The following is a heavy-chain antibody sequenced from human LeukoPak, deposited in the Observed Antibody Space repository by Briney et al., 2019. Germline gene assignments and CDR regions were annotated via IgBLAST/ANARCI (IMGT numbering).Heavy chain of an antibody. Sequence: GGSLRLSCATSGFTFSNAWMNWVRQAPGKGLEWVGRIRSNSDGGTIDYAAPVKGRFTLSRDDSKTTLYLQMNSLQTEDTAVYYCATDFYVSTWGQGTLVTVSS. CDR1: GFTFSNAW. CDR3: ATDFYVST. CDR2: IRSNSDGGTI. D-gene: IGHD3-22*01. J-gene: IGHJ5*02. V-gene: IGHV3-15*07.